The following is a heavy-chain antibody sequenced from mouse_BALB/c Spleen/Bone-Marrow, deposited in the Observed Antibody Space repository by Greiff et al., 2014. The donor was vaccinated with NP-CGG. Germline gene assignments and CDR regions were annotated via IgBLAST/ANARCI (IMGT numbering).Heavy chain of an antibody. CDR3: ATGYYFDY. Sequence: EVQLQQSGPSLVKPSQTLSLTCSVTGDSITRGYWNWIRKFPGNKLEYMGYITYSANTYCNPSLKSRLSITRDTSKNQYYLQLNSVTTEDTATYYCATGYYFDYWGQGTTLTVSS. V-gene: IGHV3-8*02. CDR1: GDSITRGY. J-gene: IGHJ2*01. D-gene: IGHD4-1*01. CDR2: ITYSANT.